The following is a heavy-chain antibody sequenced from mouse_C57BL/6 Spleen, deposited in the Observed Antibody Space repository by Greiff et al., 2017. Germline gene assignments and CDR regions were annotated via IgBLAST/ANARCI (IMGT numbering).Heavy chain of an antibody. CDR3: ARHGYYDFDY. J-gene: IGHJ2*01. CDR2: ISGGGGNT. Sequence: VQLKESGGGLVKPGGSLKLSCAASGFTFSSYTMSWVRQTPEKRLEWVATISGGGGNTYYPDSVKGRFTISRDNAKNTLYLQMSSLRSEDTALYYCARHGYYDFDYWGQGTTLTVSS. D-gene: IGHD2-4*01. CDR1: GFTFSSYT. V-gene: IGHV5-9*01.